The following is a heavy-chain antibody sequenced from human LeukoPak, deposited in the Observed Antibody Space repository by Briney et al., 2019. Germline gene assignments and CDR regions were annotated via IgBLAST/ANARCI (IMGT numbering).Heavy chain of an antibody. V-gene: IGHV3-15*01. Sequence: NPGGSLRLSCAASGFTFSNAWMSWVRQAPGKGLEWDGRIKSKTDGGTTDYAAPVKGRFTISRDDSKNTLYLQMNSLKTEDTAVYYCTTAPYHYDSSGYLADYWGQRTLVTVSS. CDR3: TTAPYHYDSSGYLADY. CDR1: GFTFSNAW. D-gene: IGHD3-22*01. J-gene: IGHJ4*02. CDR2: IKSKTDGGTT.